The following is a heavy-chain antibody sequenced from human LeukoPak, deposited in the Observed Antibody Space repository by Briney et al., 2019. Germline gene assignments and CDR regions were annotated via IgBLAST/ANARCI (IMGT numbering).Heavy chain of an antibody. J-gene: IGHJ5*02. D-gene: IGHD6-19*01. CDR3: ASAGYSSGWYEGWIDP. CDR2: ISAYNGNT. CDR1: GYTFTSYG. Sequence: GASVKVSCKASGYTFTSYGISWVRQAPGQGLEWMGWISAYNGNTNYAQKLQGRVTMTTDTSTSTAYMELRSLRSDDTAVYYCASAGYSSGWYEGWIDPWGQGTLVTVSS. V-gene: IGHV1-18*01.